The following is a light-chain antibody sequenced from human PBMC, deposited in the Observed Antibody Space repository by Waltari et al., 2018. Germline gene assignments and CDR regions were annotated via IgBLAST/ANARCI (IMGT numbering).Light chain of an antibody. Sequence: DIQLTQSPYFVSASVGDRVTITCRASQEISTYLAWYQQKPGQAPKLLIYAASTLQSGVSSRFVGSGCGTEFTLTISILQPEDFVTDYCKHPLAFCGGTKVEI. CDR2: AAS. CDR1: QEISTY. CDR3: KHPLA. V-gene: IGKV1-9*01. J-gene: IGKJ4*01.